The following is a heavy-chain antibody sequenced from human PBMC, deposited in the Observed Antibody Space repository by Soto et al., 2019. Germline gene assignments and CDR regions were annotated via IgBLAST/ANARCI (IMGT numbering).Heavy chain of an antibody. CDR2: LTWGGSA. V-gene: IGHV3-23*01. D-gene: IGHD6-6*01. CDR3: AKERTSSTYDGMDV. J-gene: IGHJ6*02. Sequence: EVQLLESGGGLIQPGGSLRLSCAGSGFTFSDYGMNWVRQAPGKGLEWVSGLTWGGSAYYAESVRGRFTISRDHSTSILYVQMNTLRVEDTAVYYCAKERTSSTYDGMDVWGQGTPVTVSS. CDR1: GFTFSDYG.